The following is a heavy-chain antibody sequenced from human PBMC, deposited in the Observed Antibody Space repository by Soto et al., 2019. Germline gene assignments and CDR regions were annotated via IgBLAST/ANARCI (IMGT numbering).Heavy chain of an antibody. D-gene: IGHD6-13*01. J-gene: IGHJ4*02. Sequence: QVQLVQSGAEVKKPGASVKVSCKASGYTFTSYGISWVRQAPGQGLEWMGWISAYNGNTNYAQKLQGRVTMTTDSSTSTAYMELRSLRSDDTAVYYCARDTGLLNPSSWYRGWGFDYWGQGTLVTVSS. CDR2: ISAYNGNT. V-gene: IGHV1-18*01. CDR3: ARDTGLLNPSSWYRGWGFDY. CDR1: GYTFTSYG.